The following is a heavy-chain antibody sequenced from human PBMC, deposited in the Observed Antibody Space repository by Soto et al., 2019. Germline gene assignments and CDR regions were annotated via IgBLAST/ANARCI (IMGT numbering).Heavy chain of an antibody. CDR3: AKGRYFESSGGCANL. Sequence: GGSLRLSCAASGFTFSTYAMNWVRQAPGKGLQWVSAISGSGGATYYADSVKGRFTISRDNSKSTVFLQMNSLRAEDSAIYYCAKGRYFESSGGCANLWGQGTLVTVSS. V-gene: IGHV3-23*01. CDR2: ISGSGGAT. D-gene: IGHD3-9*01. CDR1: GFTFSTYA. J-gene: IGHJ5*02.